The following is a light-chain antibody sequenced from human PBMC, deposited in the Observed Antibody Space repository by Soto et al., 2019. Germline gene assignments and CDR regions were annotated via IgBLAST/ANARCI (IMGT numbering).Light chain of an antibody. CDR2: KAS. CDR3: QQYNSYSPLWT. CDR1: QSISSW. V-gene: IGKV1-5*03. J-gene: IGKJ1*01. Sequence: DIQMTQSPSTLSASVGDRVSITCLASQSISSWLAWYQQKPGKAPKLLIYKASSLESGVPSRFSGSGSGTEFTLTISSLQPDDFATYYCQQYNSYSPLWTFGQGTKVDIK.